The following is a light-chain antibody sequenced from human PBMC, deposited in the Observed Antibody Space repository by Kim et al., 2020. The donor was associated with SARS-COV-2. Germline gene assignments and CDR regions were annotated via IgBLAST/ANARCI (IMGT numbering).Light chain of an antibody. CDR2: KDS. CDR3: YSAADNNRV. CDR1: VLAKKY. V-gene: IGLV3-27*01. Sequence: SVSAGQTARITCSGDVLAKKYARWFQQKPGLAPVVVIYKDSERPSGIPERFSGSRSGTTVILTISGAQVEDEADYYCYSAADNNRVFGGGTKLTVL. J-gene: IGLJ3*02.